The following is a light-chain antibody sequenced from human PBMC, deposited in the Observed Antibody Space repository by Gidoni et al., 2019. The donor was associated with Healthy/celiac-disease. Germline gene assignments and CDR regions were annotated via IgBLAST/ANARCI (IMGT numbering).Light chain of an antibody. CDR2: GNS. J-gene: IGLJ2*01. V-gene: IGLV1-40*01. CDR1: ISNIGAGYD. Sequence: QSVLTQPPSVSGAPGQGVTISCTGSISNIGAGYDVHWYQQLPGTAPKLLIYGNSNRPSGVPDRFSGSKSGTSASLAITGLQAEDEADYYCQSYDSSLSGLFGGGTRLTVL. CDR3: QSYDSSLSGL.